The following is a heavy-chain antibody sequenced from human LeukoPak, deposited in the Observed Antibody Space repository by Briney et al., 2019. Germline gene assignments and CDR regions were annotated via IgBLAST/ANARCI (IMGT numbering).Heavy chain of an antibody. CDR3: ARDYVVVVPAAIWYYMDV. CDR2: IYTSGST. CDR1: GGSISCGSYY. D-gene: IGHD2-2*02. J-gene: IGHJ6*03. V-gene: IGHV4-61*02. Sequence: SEILSFTCTVSGGSISCGSYYWRWMRQPAGKGLEWIGRIYTSGSTNYNPSLKSRVTISVDTSKTQFSLKLSSVTAADTAVYYCARDYVVVVPAAIWYYMDVWGKGTTVTVSS.